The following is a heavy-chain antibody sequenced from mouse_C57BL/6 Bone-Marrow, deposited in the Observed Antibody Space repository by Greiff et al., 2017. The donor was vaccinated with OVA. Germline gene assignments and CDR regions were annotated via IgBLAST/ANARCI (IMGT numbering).Heavy chain of an antibody. D-gene: IGHD1-1*01. CDR3: ARSPATVVVPFDY. J-gene: IGHJ2*01. V-gene: IGHV1-55*01. CDR1: GYTFTSYW. CDR2: IYPGSGST. Sequence: QVQLQQPGAELVKPGASVKMSCKASGYTFTSYWITWVKQRPGQGLEWIGDIYPGSGSTNYNEKFKSKATLTVDTSSSTAYMQLSSLTSEDSAVYDCARSPATVVVPFDYWGQGTTLTVSS.